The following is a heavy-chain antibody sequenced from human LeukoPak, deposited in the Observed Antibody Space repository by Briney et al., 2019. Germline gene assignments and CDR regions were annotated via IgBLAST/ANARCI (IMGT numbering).Heavy chain of an antibody. CDR2: ISNDGSNK. D-gene: IGHD1-26*01. CDR1: GFTFSSLG. Sequence: GGSLRLSCAASGFTFSSLGMHWVRQAPGTGLEWVAVISNDGSNKNYLDSVKGRFTISRDNSKNTLYLQMDSLRAEDTAVYYCAKHRSWGFDYWGQGTLVTVSS. J-gene: IGHJ4*02. V-gene: IGHV3-30*18. CDR3: AKHRSWGFDY.